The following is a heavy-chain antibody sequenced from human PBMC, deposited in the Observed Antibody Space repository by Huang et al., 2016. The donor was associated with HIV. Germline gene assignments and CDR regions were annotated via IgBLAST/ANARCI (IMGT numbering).Heavy chain of an antibody. Sequence: QVQLVQSGAEVKKPGSSVKLSCQSSGGGSSSYAIGWVRQARWQGIGWMVGISPICGTTHYAPSFQVRVTITADESTNTAYIELSSLEYDDTALYYCARSGPRWGLATIWTLVYWGQGTLVTVSS. CDR2: ISPICGTT. V-gene: IGHV1-69*13. D-gene: IGHD5-12*01. J-gene: IGHJ4*02. CDR3: ARSGPRWGLATIWTLVY. CDR1: GGGSSSYA.